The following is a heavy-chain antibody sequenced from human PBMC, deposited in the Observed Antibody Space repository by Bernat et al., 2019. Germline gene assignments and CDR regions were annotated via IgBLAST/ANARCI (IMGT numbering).Heavy chain of an antibody. CDR3: IGIGYSTSSLGIDY. CDR1: GSTFSIYW. Sequence: EVQLVESGGGLVQPGGSLRLSCAASGSTFSIYWMHWVRQAPGKGLVWGARINRDGSITTYADSVGGRFTTTGDNAKNTQFLQMTRLTAEDTAVYYGIGIGYSTSSLGIDYWGQGALVTVSS. D-gene: IGHD6-6*01. CDR2: INRDGSIT. V-gene: IGHV3-74*01. J-gene: IGHJ4*02.